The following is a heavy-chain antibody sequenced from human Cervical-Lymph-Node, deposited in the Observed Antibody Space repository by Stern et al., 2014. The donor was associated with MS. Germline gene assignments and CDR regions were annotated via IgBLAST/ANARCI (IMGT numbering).Heavy chain of an antibody. CDR1: GYTFTDYY. D-gene: IGHD1-1*01. CDR3: ARASTTANNYYDGVDV. J-gene: IGHJ6*02. Sequence: QVQLVQSGAEVKNPGASVKVSCKASGYTFTDYYMQWMRQAPGQGLEWMGWINPNNGGTKSAQKFQGWVTMTRDTSTSTAYMELSRLRSDDTAIYYCARASTTANNYYDGVDVWGQGTTVTVPS. CDR2: INPNNGGT. V-gene: IGHV1-2*04.